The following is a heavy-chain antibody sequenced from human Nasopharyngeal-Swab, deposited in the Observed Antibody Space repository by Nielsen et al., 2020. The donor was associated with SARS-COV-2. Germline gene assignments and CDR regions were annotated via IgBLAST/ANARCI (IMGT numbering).Heavy chain of an antibody. D-gene: IGHD3-16*01. CDR3: AKLRLRLGVGY. CDR2: ISGSGGST. V-gene: IGHV3-23*01. Sequence: GESLKIYCAASGFTFSSYAMSWVRQAPGKGLEWVSAISGSGGSTYYADSVKGRFTISRDNSKNTLYLQMNSLRAEDTAVYYCAKLRLRLGVGYWGQGTLVTVSS. CDR1: GFTFSSYA. J-gene: IGHJ4*02.